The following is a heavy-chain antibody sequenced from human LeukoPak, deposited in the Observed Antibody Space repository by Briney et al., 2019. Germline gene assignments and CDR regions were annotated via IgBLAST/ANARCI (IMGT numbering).Heavy chain of an antibody. CDR1: GFTFSNYA. CDR3: AKASGIYGSGWYFGH. CDR2: VSGSGRST. Sequence: PGGSLRLSCAASGFTFSNYAMTWVRQAPGKGLEWVSGVSGSGRSTYYADSVKGRFTISGDNSKNTLYLQMSSLRAEDTALYYCAKASGIYGSGWYFGHWGQGTLVTASS. V-gene: IGHV3-23*01. D-gene: IGHD6-19*01. J-gene: IGHJ5*02.